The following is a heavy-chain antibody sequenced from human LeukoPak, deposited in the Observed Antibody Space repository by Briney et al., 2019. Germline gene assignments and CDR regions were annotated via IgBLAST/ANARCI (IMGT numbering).Heavy chain of an antibody. D-gene: IGHD6-13*01. CDR2: IYHSGST. V-gene: IGHV4-4*02. CDR1: GGSISSSNW. J-gene: IGHJ5*02. Sequence: SETLSLTCAVSGGSISSSNWWSWVRQPPGKGLEWIGEIYHSGSTNYNPSLKSRVTISVDKSKNQFSLKLSSVTAADTAVYYCARKQVGCSSSWFKSYNWFDPWGQGTLVTVSS. CDR3: ARKQVGCSSSWFKSYNWFDP.